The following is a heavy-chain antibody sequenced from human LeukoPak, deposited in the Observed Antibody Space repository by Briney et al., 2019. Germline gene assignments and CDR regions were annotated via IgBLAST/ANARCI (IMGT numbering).Heavy chain of an antibody. D-gene: IGHD2-15*01. CDR1: GFTFSDAW. J-gene: IGHJ4*02. Sequence: GGSLRLSCVGSGFTFSDAWMSWVRQAPGKGLEWVGRIKSKSDGGTIDYAAPVKGRFTISRDDSRNTLYLQMNSLKTEDTAVYYCTTRRQDGWWGEGTLVTVS. V-gene: IGHV3-15*01. CDR3: TTRRQDGW. CDR2: IKSKSDGGTI.